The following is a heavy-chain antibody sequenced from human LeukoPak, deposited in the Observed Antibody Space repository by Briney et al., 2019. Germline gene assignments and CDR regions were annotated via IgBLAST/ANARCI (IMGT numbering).Heavy chain of an antibody. CDR2: ISHTGGT. V-gene: IGHV4-38-2*02. Sequence: SETLSLTCTVSGHSVSSGYYWAWIRQSPGKGLEWLGSISHTGGTYYSPSLRSPLTISLDTSRNQFSLTLSSVTAADTAIYYCARDWISGDWDTFDIWDQGTLVTVSS. CDR1: GHSVSSGYY. J-gene: IGHJ3*02. CDR3: ARDWISGDWDTFDI. D-gene: IGHD3/OR15-3a*01.